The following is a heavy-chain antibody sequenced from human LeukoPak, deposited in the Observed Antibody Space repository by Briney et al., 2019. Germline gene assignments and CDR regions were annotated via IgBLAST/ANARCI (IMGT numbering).Heavy chain of an antibody. CDR2: ISNSGVDT. J-gene: IGHJ4*02. D-gene: IGHD3-3*01. CDR1: GFIFSNYA. Sequence: GGSLRLSCAASGFIFSNYAMGWVRQAPGKGLEWVSSISNSGVDTFYADSVKGRFTISRDNSKNTLFLQMNSLRADDTAVYYCARGGGRWLGFWSGYDYWGQGTLVTVSS. CDR3: ARGGGRWLGFWSGYDY. V-gene: IGHV3-23*01.